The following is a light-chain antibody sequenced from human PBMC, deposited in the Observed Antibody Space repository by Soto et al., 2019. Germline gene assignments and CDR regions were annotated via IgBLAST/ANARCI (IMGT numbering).Light chain of an antibody. V-gene: IGKV3-15*01. CDR2: GAS. CDR3: QQYKNWPLT. J-gene: IGKJ4*01. CDR1: QSISSN. Sequence: EIVITQSPATLSVSPGERATISCRASQSISSNLAWYQQKPGQAPRLLIYGASTRAPGIPARFSGSGSGTEFTLTISSLQSEDFAVYYCQQYKNWPLTFGGGTKVEIK.